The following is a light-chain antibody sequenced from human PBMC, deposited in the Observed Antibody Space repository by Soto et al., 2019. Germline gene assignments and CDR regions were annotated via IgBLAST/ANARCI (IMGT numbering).Light chain of an antibody. CDR2: GES. J-gene: IGKJ1*01. CDR1: QSISSNY. CDR3: QQYDDSMT. Sequence: EVVLTQSPGTLSLSPGERATLSCRASQSISSNYLAWYQQKPGQAPRLLIYGESTRATGIPDRFSGSGSGTDFTLTISRLEPEDFAVYHCQQYDDSMTFGQGTKVDIK. V-gene: IGKV3-20*01.